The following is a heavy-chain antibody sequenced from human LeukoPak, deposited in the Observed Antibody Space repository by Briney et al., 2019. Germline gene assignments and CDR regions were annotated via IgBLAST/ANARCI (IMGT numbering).Heavy chain of an antibody. CDR2: INWNSGTI. CDR3: AKDTQGMTGGFDY. CDR1: GFTFDDYA. Sequence: GGSLRLSCAASGFTFDDYAMHWVRQAPGKGLEWVSGINWNSGTIGYADSVKGRFAISRDNAKNSLYLQVSSLRTEDTALYYCAKDTQGMTGGFDYWGQGTLVTVSS. D-gene: IGHD4-23*01. V-gene: IGHV3-9*01. J-gene: IGHJ4*02.